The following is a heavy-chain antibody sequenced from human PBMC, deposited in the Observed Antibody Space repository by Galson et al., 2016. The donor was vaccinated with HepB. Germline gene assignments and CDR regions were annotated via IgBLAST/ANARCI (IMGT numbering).Heavy chain of an antibody. D-gene: IGHD3-16*01. CDR1: GFTFSSYA. CDR2: ISGSGDSA. V-gene: IGHV3-23*01. Sequence: SLRLSCAASGFTFSSYAMTWVRQAPGKGLEWVSGISGSGDSAYYGDSVKGRFTISRDNSKNTLSLQMNSLRAEDTAIYYCARGPYQHFSGAYMGAYWGQGTLVTVSS. J-gene: IGHJ4*02. CDR3: ARGPYQHFSGAYMGAY.